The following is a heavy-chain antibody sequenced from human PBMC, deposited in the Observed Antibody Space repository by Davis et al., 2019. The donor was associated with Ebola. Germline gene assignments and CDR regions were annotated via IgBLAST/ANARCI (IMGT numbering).Heavy chain of an antibody. Sequence: GESLKISCAASGFTFSSYAMHWVRQAPGKGLEYVSAISSNGGSTYYANSVKGRFTISRDNSKNTLYLQMNSLRAEDTAVYYCARWASVGYWGQGTLVTVSS. D-gene: IGHD1-26*01. V-gene: IGHV3-64*01. J-gene: IGHJ4*02. CDR2: ISSNGGST. CDR1: GFTFSSYA. CDR3: ARWASVGY.